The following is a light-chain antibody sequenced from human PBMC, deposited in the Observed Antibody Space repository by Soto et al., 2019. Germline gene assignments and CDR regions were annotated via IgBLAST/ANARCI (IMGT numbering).Light chain of an antibody. CDR1: QSISTW. CDR2: TAS. J-gene: IGKJ1*01. CDR3: QRYNSYSWT. V-gene: IGKV1-5*03. Sequence: DIQMTQSPSTLSASVGDRVTITCRASQSISTWLAWYQQKPGKAPKLLIYTASSLESGVPSRFSGSGSGTEFTLTISSLQPDDVATYYCQRYNSYSWTFGQGTKVEIK.